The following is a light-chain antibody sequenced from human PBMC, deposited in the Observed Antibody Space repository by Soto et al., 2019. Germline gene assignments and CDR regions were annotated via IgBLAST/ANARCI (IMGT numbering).Light chain of an antibody. J-gene: IGLJ3*02. CDR3: QSYDSSLSGSNWV. Sequence: QSVLTQPPSVSGAPGQRVTISCTGTSSNIGAGYDVHWYQQLPRTAPKLLIYGNSNRPSGVPDRFSGSKSGTSASLAITDLQAEDEADYYCQSYDSSLSGSNWVFGGGTKLTVL. CDR2: GNS. CDR1: SSNIGAGYD. V-gene: IGLV1-40*01.